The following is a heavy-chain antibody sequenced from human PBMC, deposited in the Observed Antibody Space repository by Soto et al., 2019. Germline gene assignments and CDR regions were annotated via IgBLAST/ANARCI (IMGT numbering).Heavy chain of an antibody. J-gene: IGHJ4*02. D-gene: IGHD4-17*01. CDR2: INPSGGST. Sequence: QVQLVQSGAEVKKPGASVKVSCKASGYTFTSYYMHWVRQAPGQGLEWMGIINPSGGSTSYAQKFQGRVTMTSDTSTSTVYMEPRRLRSEDTAVYYCARDGLYGDYGHYWGQGTLVTVSS. V-gene: IGHV1-46*01. CDR1: GYTFTSYY. CDR3: ARDGLYGDYGHY.